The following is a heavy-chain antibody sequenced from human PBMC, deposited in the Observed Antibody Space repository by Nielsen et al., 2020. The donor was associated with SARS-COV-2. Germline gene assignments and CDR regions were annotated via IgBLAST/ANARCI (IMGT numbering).Heavy chain of an antibody. Sequence: ASVKVSCKASGYTFTGYYMHWVRQAPGQGLEWMGRINPNSGGTNYAQKFQGRVTMTRNTSISTAYMELSSLRSEDTAVYYCARGNRHSAGDYWGQGTLVTVSS. J-gene: IGHJ4*02. D-gene: IGHD2-15*01. CDR3: ARGNRHSAGDY. CDR2: INPNSGGT. V-gene: IGHV1-2*06. CDR1: GYTFTGYY.